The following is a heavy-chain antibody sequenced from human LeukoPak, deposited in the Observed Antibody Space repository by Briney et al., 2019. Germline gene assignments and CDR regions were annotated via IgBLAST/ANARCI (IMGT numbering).Heavy chain of an antibody. CDR2: IYYSGST. Sequence: PSETLSLTCTVSGGSISSSSYYWGWIRQPPGKGLEWIGSIYYSGSTYYNPSLKSRVTISVDTSKNQFSLKLSSVTAADTAVYYCARLHFRQVVWDYWGQGTLVTVSS. CDR3: ARLHFRQVVWDY. D-gene: IGHD3-22*01. J-gene: IGHJ4*02. V-gene: IGHV4-39*01. CDR1: GGSISSSSYY.